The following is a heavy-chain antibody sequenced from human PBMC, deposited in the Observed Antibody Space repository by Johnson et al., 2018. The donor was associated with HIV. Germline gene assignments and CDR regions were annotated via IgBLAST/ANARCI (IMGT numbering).Heavy chain of an antibody. CDR2: IKQDGSEK. Sequence: VQLVESGGGLVQPGGSLRLSCAASGFTFSTYWMSWVRQAPGKGLEWVANIKQDGSEKYYVDSVKGRFTISRDNAKNSLYLQMNSLRAEDTAVYYCAREIPYDYVWGSYRPGAFDIWGQGTMVTVSS. D-gene: IGHD3-16*02. J-gene: IGHJ3*02. V-gene: IGHV3-7*03. CDR3: AREIPYDYVWGSYRPGAFDI. CDR1: GFTFSTYW.